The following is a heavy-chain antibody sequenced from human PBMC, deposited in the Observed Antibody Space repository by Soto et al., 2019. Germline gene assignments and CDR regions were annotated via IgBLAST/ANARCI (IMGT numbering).Heavy chain of an antibody. Sequence: SVKVSCKASGGTFSSYAISWVRQAPGQGLEWMGGIIPIFGTANYAQKFQGRVTISADESTSTAYMYLSSLRSEDTAVYYCAGVTSGYYSFDYWGQGTLVTVSS. CDR1: GGTFSSYA. V-gene: IGHV1-69*13. J-gene: IGHJ4*02. CDR2: IIPIFGTA. D-gene: IGHD3-22*01. CDR3: AGVTSGYYSFDY.